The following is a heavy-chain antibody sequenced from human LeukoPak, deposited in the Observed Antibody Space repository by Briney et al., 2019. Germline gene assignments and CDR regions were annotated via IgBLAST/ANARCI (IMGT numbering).Heavy chain of an antibody. J-gene: IGHJ1*01. CDR3: SAGPSGWTEFFRH. V-gene: IGHV3-73*01. CDR1: AFTLSDFT. D-gene: IGHD6-19*01. CDR2: IRSKANNYAT. Sequence: GGSLRLSCAAPAFTLSDFTIHWVRQASGKGLKWVARIRSKANNYATEYGASVKGRFTISRDDAKNTAYLQMNSLKTEDTAIYYCSAGPSGWTEFFRHWGQGTLVTVSS.